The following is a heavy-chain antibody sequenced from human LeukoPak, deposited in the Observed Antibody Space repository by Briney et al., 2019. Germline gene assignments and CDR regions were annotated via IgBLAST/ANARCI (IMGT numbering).Heavy chain of an antibody. J-gene: IGHJ5*02. V-gene: IGHV4-39*07. D-gene: IGHD3-22*01. Sequence: SETLSLTCTVSGGSISSSSYYWGWVRQPPGKGLEWIGSIYYSGSTYYNPSLKSRVTISVDTSKNQFSLKLSSVTAADTAVYYCARRKSIYYYDSSGYNNWFDPWGQGTLVTVSS. CDR1: GGSISSSSYY. CDR2: IYYSGST. CDR3: ARRKSIYYYDSSGYNNWFDP.